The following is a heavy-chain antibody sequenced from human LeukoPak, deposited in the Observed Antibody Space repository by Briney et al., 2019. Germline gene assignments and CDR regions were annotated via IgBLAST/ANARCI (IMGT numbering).Heavy chain of an antibody. D-gene: IGHD4-17*01. CDR2: ITSNSKYI. CDR3: AKAPTVTTTDY. J-gene: IGHJ4*02. Sequence: GGSLRLSCVASGFTFDTFTINWVRQAPGKGLEWVSSITSNSKYIFYADSLKGRFTISRDNAKNSLYLQMNSLRAEDTAVYYCAKAPTVTTTDYWGQGTLVTVSS. V-gene: IGHV3-21*04. CDR1: GFTFDTFT.